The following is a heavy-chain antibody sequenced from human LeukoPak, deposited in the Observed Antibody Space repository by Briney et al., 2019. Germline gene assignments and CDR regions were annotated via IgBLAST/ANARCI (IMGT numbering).Heavy chain of an antibody. CDR1: SSYN. J-gene: IGHJ5*02. V-gene: IGHV4-39*07. D-gene: IGHD2-2*02. CDR3: AREVVPAAIQGDWFDP. CDR2: IYYSGST. Sequence: SSYNMNWVRQPPGKGLEWIGSIYYSGSTYYNPSLKSRITISVDTSKNQFSLKLSSVTAADTAVYYCAREVVPAAIQGDWFDPWGQGTLVTVSS.